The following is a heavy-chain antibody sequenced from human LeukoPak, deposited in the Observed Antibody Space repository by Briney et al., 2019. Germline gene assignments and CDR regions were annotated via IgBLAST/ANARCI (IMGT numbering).Heavy chain of an antibody. J-gene: IGHJ5*02. CDR1: GFTFSSYW. D-gene: IGHD2-2*01. CDR2: INSDGSST. Sequence: GGSLRLSCAASGFTFSSYWMHWVRQAPGEGLVWVSRINSDGSSTSYAGSVKGRFTVSRDNAKNTLYLQMNSLRAEDTAVYYCARDLRSTSCYCSWFDPWGQGTLVTVSS. V-gene: IGHV3-74*01. CDR3: ARDLRSTSCYCSWFDP.